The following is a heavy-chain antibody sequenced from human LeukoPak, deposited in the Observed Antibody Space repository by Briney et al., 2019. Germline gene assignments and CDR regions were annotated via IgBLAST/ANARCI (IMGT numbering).Heavy chain of an antibody. CDR2: IKQDGSEK. V-gene: IGHV3-7*04. D-gene: IGHD5-18*01. J-gene: IGHJ6*02. CDR1: GFTISCYW. CDR3: ARGGRGYSYEYYYYYGMDV. Sequence: GGPLRLSCAASGFTISCYWMSWVRQARGKGLERVANIKQDGSEKYYVDSVKGRFTNSRDNAKNSLYLQMNSLRAEDTAVYYCARGGRGYSYEYYYYYGMDVWGQGATVTVSS.